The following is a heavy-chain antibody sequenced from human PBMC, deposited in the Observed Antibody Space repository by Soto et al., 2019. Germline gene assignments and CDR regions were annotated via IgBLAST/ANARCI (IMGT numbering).Heavy chain of an antibody. V-gene: IGHV4-59*01. CDR1: GGSINDFY. J-gene: IGHJ4*01. Sequence: SETLSLTCTVSGGSINDFYWGWIRQPPGKGLEWIGYIYYSGRTDYKPSLRSRVTISVDPSKTQFSLNLRSVNTADTAVYYCARRGGVAARNFDYRGHGTLVTVSS. D-gene: IGHD6-6*01. CDR3: ARRGGVAARNFDY. CDR2: IYYSGRT.